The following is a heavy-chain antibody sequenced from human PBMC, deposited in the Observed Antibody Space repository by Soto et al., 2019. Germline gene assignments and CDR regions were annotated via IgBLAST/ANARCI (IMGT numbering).Heavy chain of an antibody. J-gene: IGHJ5*02. Sequence: GGSLRLSCAASGFTFSSYSMNWVRQAPGKGLEWVSSISSSSSYIYYADSVKGRFTISRDNAKNSLYLQMNSLRAEDTAVYYCARDHSSGGYNWFDPWGQGTLVTVSS. CDR2: ISSSSSYI. CDR1: GFTFSSYS. V-gene: IGHV3-21*01. D-gene: IGHD6-19*01. CDR3: ARDHSSGGYNWFDP.